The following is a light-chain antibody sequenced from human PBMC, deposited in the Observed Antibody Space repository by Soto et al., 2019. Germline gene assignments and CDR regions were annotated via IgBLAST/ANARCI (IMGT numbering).Light chain of an antibody. CDR2: WAS. CDR3: QQYYSTPT. V-gene: IGKV4-1*01. CDR1: QIVLYSSNNKDY. J-gene: IGKJ3*01. Sequence: DIVMTQSPDSLAVSLGERATINCKSSQIVLYSSNNKDYLAWYQQKPGQPPKLLIYWASTRESGVPDRFSGSGSGTDFTLTISSLQAEDVAVYYCQQYYSTPTFGPGTKVDIK.